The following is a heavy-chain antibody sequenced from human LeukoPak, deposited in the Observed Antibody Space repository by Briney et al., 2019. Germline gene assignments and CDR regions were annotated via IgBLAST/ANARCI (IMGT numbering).Heavy chain of an antibody. CDR3: ARDFDSSGYYSEYFQH. D-gene: IGHD3-22*01. CDR2: ISSSSSYI. J-gene: IGHJ1*01. Sequence: PGGSLRLSCAASGFTFSSYSMNWVRQAPGKGLEWVSSISSSSSYIYYADSVKGRFTISRDNAKNSLYLQMNSLRAEDTAVYYCARDFDSSGYYSEYFQHWGQGTLVTVSS. V-gene: IGHV3-21*01. CDR1: GFTFSSYS.